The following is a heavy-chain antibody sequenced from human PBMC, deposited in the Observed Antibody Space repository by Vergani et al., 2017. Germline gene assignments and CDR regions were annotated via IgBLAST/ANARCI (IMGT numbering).Heavy chain of an antibody. CDR2: IYWDDVK. D-gene: IGHD3-22*01. CDR1: GFSLSPSGVG. Sequence: QITLKESGPTLVKPTQTLTLTCTFSGFSLSPSGVGVGWIRQPPGKALEWLAHIYWDDVKRYSPSLKSRLTITKDTAKNQVVLTMTNMDPVDTATYYCARNRRGYSDYWGQGTLVTVSS. V-gene: IGHV2-5*02. CDR3: ARNRRGYSDY. J-gene: IGHJ4*02.